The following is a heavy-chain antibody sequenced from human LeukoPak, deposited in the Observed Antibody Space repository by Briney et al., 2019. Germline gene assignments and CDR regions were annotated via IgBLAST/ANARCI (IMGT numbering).Heavy chain of an antibody. D-gene: IGHD2-21*01. Sequence: QPGGSLRLSCAASGFTFSSYAMSWVRQAPGKGLEWASAISGSGGSTYYADSVKGRFTISGDNSKNTLYLQMNSLRAEDTAVYYCARDCGGDCYYDYWGQGTLVTVSS. V-gene: IGHV3-23*01. CDR3: ARDCGGDCYYDY. CDR2: ISGSGGST. CDR1: GFTFSSYA. J-gene: IGHJ4*02.